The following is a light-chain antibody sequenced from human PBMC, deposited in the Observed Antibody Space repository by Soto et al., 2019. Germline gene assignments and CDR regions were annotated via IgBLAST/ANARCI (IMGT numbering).Light chain of an antibody. V-gene: IGKV1-5*03. J-gene: IGKJ1*01. CDR2: KAS. CDR1: QSISTW. CDR3: QQYNSHWWT. Sequence: DIPMTQSPSTVSASEGDRVTITCRASQSISTWLAWYQQKPGKAPKLIINKASTLQSGVPSRFSGSGSGTDFILTIDSLQADDFATYYCQQYNSHWWTFGQGTKVEIK.